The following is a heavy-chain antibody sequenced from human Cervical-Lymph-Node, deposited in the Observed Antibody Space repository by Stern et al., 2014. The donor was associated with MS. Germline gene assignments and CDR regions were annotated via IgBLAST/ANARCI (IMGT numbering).Heavy chain of an antibody. V-gene: IGHV4-31*01. D-gene: IGHD1-26*01. J-gene: IGHJ3*02. Sequence: QVQLQESGPGLVTPSQTLSLTCTVSGGSISSGGYYWSWIRQHPGKGLEGIGYIYYSGSTYYNPSLKSLVTISVDTSKNQFSLKLSSVTAADTAVYYCAAVGGPADAFDIWGQGTMVTVSS. CDR3: AAVGGPADAFDI. CDR2: IYYSGST. CDR1: GGSISSGGYY.